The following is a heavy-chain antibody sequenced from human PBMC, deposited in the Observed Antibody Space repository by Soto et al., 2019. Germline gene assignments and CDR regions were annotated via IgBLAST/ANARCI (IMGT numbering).Heavy chain of an antibody. CDR3: AIEKVGATSIHVFDI. V-gene: IGHV1-18*01. Sequence: ASVKVSCKASGYTFTSYGISWVRQAPGQGLEWMGWISAYNGNTNYAQKLQGRVTMTTDTSTSTAYMELRSLRSDDTAVYYCAIEKVGATSIHVFDIWGQGTMVT. CDR1: GYTFTSYG. J-gene: IGHJ3*02. CDR2: ISAYNGNT. D-gene: IGHD1-26*01.